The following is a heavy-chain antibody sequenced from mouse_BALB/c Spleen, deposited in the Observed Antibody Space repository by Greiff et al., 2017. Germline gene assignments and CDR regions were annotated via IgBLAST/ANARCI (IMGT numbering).Heavy chain of an antibody. Sequence: EVKLVESGGGLVKPGGSLKLSCAASGFTFSDYYMYWVRQTPEKRLEWVATISDGGSYTYYPDSVKGRFTISRDNAKNNLYLQMSSLKSEDTAMYYCAREAYGNYVRYFDVWGAGTTVTVSS. V-gene: IGHV5-4*02. CDR3: AREAYGNYVRYFDV. CDR1: GFTFSDYY. J-gene: IGHJ1*01. D-gene: IGHD2-1*01. CDR2: ISDGGSYT.